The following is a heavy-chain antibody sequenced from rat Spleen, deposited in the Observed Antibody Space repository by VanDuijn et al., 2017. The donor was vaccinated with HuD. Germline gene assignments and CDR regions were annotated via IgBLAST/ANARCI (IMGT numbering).Heavy chain of an antibody. V-gene: IGHV2-30*01. CDR3: ARGRDYHFDY. Sequence: QVQLKESGPGLVQPSQTLSLTCTVSGFSLTSYNVHWVRQPTGKGLEWLGIIWTAGSTDYNSALRSRLSISRDTSKSQVFLKMNSLQTEDTAMYFCARGRDYHFDYWGQGVMVTVSS. CDR1: GFSLTSYN. CDR2: IWTAGST. D-gene: IGHD1-4*01. J-gene: IGHJ2*01.